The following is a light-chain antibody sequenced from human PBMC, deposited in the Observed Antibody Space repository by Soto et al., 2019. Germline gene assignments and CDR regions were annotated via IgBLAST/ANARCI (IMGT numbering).Light chain of an antibody. CDR1: QSVNSIY. Sequence: EIVLTQSPGTLSLSPGERATLSCRASQSVNSIYLAWYQQKPGQAPRLLIYDASSRATGIPARFSGSGSGTDFTLTISSLEPEDFAVYYCQQRSNWLTFGGGTKVDIK. CDR2: DAS. J-gene: IGKJ4*01. CDR3: QQRSNWLT. V-gene: IGKV3D-20*02.